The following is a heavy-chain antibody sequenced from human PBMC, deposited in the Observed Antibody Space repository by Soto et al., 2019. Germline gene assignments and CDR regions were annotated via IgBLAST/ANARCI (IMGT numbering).Heavy chain of an antibody. D-gene: IGHD1-1*01. CDR1: GFTFSSYG. CDR3: ARVGYFGGGDYYYYYGMDV. CDR2: IWYDGSNK. J-gene: IGHJ6*02. Sequence: GGSLRLSCAASGFTFSSYGMHWVRQAPGKGLEWVAVIWYDGSNKYYADSVKGRFTISRDNSKNTLYLQMNSLRAEDTAVYYCARVGYFGGGDYYYYYGMDVRGQGTTVTVSS. V-gene: IGHV3-33*01.